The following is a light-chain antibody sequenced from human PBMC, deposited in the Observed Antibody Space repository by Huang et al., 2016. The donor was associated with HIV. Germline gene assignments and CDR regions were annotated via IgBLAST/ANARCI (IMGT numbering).Light chain of an antibody. V-gene: IGKV1-27*01. CDR2: SAS. CDR3: QKYNSAPL. J-gene: IGKJ1*01. CDR1: QGISNY. Sequence: QLTQSPSSLSASVGDRITITCRASQGISNYLAWYQQRPGEVPRLLIYSASSRHSGVPSRFSGSRSGTEFTLTISSLQHEDVGTYYCQKYNSAPLFGQGTKVEIK.